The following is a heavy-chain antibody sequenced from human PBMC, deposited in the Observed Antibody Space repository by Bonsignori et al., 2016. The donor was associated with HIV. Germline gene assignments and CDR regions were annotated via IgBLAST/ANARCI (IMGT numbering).Heavy chain of an antibody. CDR2: ISGSGGST. Sequence: WIRQPPGKGLEWVSAISGSGGSTYYADSVKGRFTISRDNSKNTLYLQMNSLRAEDTAVYYCANGGVGATTGTPEAFDIWGQGTMVTVSS. CDR3: ANGGVGATTGTPEAFDI. V-gene: IGHV3-23*01. D-gene: IGHD1-26*01. J-gene: IGHJ3*02.